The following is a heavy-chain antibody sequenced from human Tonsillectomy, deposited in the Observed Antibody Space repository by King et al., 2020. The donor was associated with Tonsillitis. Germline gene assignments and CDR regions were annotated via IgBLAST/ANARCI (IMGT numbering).Heavy chain of an antibody. CDR2: IWYDGSHK. V-gene: IGHV3-33*08. D-gene: IGHD2-2*01. J-gene: IGHJ6*03. CDR3: ARDRSLYCRNTACPYYMDV. Sequence: LQLVQSGGGVVQPGRPLRLYCTASGFTFNSFGMHWVRQAPGKGLEWVAGIWYDGSHKYYADSVKGRFTISRDNSKNTLYLLMNILRAEDTAVYYCARDRSLYCRNTACPYYMDVWDKGSTVTVSS. CDR1: GFTFNSFG.